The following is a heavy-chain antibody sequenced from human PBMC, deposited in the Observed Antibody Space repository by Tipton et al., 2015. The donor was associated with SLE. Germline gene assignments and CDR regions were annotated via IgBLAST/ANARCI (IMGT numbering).Heavy chain of an antibody. CDR3: AKVLGFGESYYFDY. CDR2: IYSGGSST. J-gene: IGHJ4*02. CDR1: GFTFSSYA. D-gene: IGHD3-10*01. V-gene: IGHV3-23*03. Sequence: SLRLSCAASGFTFSSYAMSWVRQAPGKGLEWVSVIYSGGSSTYYADSVKGRFTISRDNSKNTLYLQMNSLRAEDTAVYYCAKVLGFGESYYFDYWGQGTLVTVSS.